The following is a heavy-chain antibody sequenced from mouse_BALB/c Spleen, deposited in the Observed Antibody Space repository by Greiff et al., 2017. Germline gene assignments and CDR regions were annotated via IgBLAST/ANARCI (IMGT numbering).Heavy chain of an antibody. CDR3: ARILELLYYFDY. CDR1: GYSITSGYY. Sequence: EVKLQESGPGLVKPSQSLSLTCSVTGYSITSGYYWNWIRQFPGNKLEWMGYISYDGSNNYNPSLKNRISITRDTSKNQFFLKLNSVTTEDTATYYCARILELLYYFDYWGQGTTLTVSS. D-gene: IGHD1-1*01. J-gene: IGHJ2*01. CDR2: ISYDGSN. V-gene: IGHV3-6*02.